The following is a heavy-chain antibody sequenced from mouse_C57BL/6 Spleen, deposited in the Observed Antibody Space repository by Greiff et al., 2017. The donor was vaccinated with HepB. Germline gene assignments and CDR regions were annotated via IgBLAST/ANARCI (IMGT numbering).Heavy chain of an antibody. Sequence: EVKLMESGGGLVKPGGSLKLSCAASGFTFSSYAMSWVRQTPEKRLEWVATISDGGSYTYYPDNVKGRFTISRDNAKNNLCLQMSHLKSEETAMYYCARDPVTGAMDCWGQGTSVTVSS. V-gene: IGHV5-4*01. CDR3: ARDPVTGAMDC. J-gene: IGHJ4*01. CDR1: GFTFSSYA. D-gene: IGHD2-2*01. CDR2: ISDGGSYT.